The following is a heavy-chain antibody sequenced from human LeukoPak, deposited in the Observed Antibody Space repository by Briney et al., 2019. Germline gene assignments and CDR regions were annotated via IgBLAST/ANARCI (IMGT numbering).Heavy chain of an antibody. D-gene: IGHD2-15*01. J-gene: IGHJ4*02. Sequence: GESLQIPCQGSGSSFTSYWIGWVRQLPGKGLEWMGIIYPGDSDTRYSPSFQGQVTISADKSISTAYLQWSSLKASDTAMYYCARHQCSGGSCYPTEDYWGQGTLVTVSS. CDR2: IYPGDSDT. CDR3: ARHQCSGGSCYPTEDY. V-gene: IGHV5-51*01. CDR1: GSSFTSYW.